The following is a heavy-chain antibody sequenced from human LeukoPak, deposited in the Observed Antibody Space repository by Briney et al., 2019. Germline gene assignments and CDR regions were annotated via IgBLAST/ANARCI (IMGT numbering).Heavy chain of an antibody. V-gene: IGHV1-18*01. CDR1: GYTFTSYG. CDR3: ARERAGTGGIRRDDY. J-gene: IGHJ4*02. D-gene: IGHD6-13*01. CDR2: ISAYNGNT. Sequence: ASVKVSCKASGYTFTSYGISWLRQAPAQGLEWMGWISAYNGNTNYAQKLQERVTMTTDTSTSTAYMVLRRLRSDDTAVYYCARERAGTGGIRRDDYWGQGPLVTVSS.